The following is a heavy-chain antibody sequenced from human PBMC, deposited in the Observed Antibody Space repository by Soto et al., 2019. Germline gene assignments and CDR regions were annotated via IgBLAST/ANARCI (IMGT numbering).Heavy chain of an antibody. CDR2: ISYDGSNK. Sequence: LRLSCAASGFTFSSYAMHWVRQAPGKGLEWVAVISYDGSNKYYADSVKGRFTISRDNSKNTLYLQMNSLRAEDTAVYYCARVGLGYEAFDIWGQGTMVTVS. CDR1: GFTFSSYA. D-gene: IGHD5-12*01. CDR3: ARVGLGYEAFDI. V-gene: IGHV3-30-3*01. J-gene: IGHJ3*02.